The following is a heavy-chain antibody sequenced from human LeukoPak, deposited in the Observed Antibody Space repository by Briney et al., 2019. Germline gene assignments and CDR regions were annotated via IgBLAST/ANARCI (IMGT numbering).Heavy chain of an antibody. CDR2: ISHSGST. Sequence: SETLSLTCSVSGGSISSAGYFWSWIRQPPGKGLEWIGYISHSGSTHYKSSLKSRVTISEDRSKNQFSLNLSSVTAADTAVYYCAGGSATSPMHYWGQRTLVTVSS. CDR3: AGGSATSPMHY. D-gene: IGHD2-2*01. CDR1: GGSISSAGYF. J-gene: IGHJ4*02. V-gene: IGHV4-30-2*01.